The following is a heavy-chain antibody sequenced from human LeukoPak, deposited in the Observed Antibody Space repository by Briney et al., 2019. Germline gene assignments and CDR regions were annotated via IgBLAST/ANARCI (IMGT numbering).Heavy chain of an antibody. CDR1: GFTLSSRW. J-gene: IGHJ4*02. D-gene: IGHD3-22*01. Sequence: GGSLRLSCAASGFTLSSRWMHWLRQVPGKGLVSVSRIESDGRTAYADSVKGRFIISRDNAKNSLYLQMNTLRDEDTAVYYCARESRNPGKHSSVYYLDYWGQGTLVTVSS. CDR2: IESDGRT. CDR3: ARESRNPGKHSSVYYLDY. V-gene: IGHV3-74*01.